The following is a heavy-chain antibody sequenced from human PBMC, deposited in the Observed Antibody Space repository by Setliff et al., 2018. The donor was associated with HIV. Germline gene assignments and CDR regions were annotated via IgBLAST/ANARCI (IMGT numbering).Heavy chain of an antibody. CDR2: IYTSGNT. J-gene: IGHJ3*02. CDR1: GYSISSGGYY. D-gene: IGHD6-19*01. V-gene: IGHV4-61*10. Sequence: SETLSLTCGVSGYSISSGGYYWSWIRQPAGQGLEWIGRIYTSGNTNYNPSTNYNPSLKSRTTISLETSRNQFSLRVTSVTATDTAVYYCTRQSPVAGSGAFDIWGQGTMVTVSS. CDR3: TRQSPVAGSGAFDI.